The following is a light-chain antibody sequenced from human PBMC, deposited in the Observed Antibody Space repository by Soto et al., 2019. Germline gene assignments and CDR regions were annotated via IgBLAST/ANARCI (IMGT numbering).Light chain of an antibody. V-gene: IGKV1-13*02. J-gene: IGKJ1*01. CDR2: AAS. CDR1: QGIST. Sequence: AIQLTQSPSSLSASVGDRVTITCRAGQGISTLAWYQQKPGKAPNLLISAASTLETGVPSRFSGSGSGTDFALTISSLQPEDFATYYCQQIDSYPRTFVQGTKVEIK. CDR3: QQIDSYPRT.